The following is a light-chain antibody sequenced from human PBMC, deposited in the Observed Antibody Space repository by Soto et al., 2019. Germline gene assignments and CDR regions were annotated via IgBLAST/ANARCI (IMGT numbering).Light chain of an antibody. CDR1: QSVSSSY. CDR3: QQYGSSPGT. V-gene: IGKV3-20*01. CDR2: GAS. J-gene: IGKJ1*01. Sequence: EIVLTQSPGTLSLSPGERATLSCRASQSVSSSYLAWYQQKPGQAPRLLIDGASSRATGIPDRFSGTGSGTDFNLTISRLEPEDFAVYYCQQYGSSPGTFGQGTKVEIK.